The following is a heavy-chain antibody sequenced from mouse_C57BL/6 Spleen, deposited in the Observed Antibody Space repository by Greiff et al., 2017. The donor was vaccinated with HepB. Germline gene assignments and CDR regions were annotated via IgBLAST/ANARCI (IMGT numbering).Heavy chain of an antibody. D-gene: IGHD3-2*02. CDR3: ARHAAAQALDY. CDR2: ISSGGSYT. J-gene: IGHJ2*01. V-gene: IGHV5-6*01. CDR1: GFTFSSYG. Sequence: EVKLMESGGDLVKPGGSLKLSCAASGFTFSSYGMSWVRQTPDKRLEWVATISSGGSYTYYPDSVKGRFTISRDNAKNPLYLQMSSLKSEDTAMYYCARHAAAQALDYWGQGTTLTVSS.